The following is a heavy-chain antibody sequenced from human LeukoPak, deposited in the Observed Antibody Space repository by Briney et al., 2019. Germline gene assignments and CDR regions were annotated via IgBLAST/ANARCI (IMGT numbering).Heavy chain of an antibody. CDR3: ARGPQGRNWFDP. Sequence: SETLSLTCAVYGGSFSGYYWSWIRKPPGKGLEWIGEINHSGSTNYNPSLKSRVTISVDTSKNQFSLKLSSVTAADTAVYYCARGPQGRNWFDPWGQGTLVTVSS. D-gene: IGHD7-27*01. CDR2: INHSGST. J-gene: IGHJ5*02. V-gene: IGHV4-34*01. CDR1: GGSFSGYY.